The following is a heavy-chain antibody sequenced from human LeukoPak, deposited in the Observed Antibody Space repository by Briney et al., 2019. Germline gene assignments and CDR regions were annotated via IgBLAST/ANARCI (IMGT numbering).Heavy chain of an antibody. J-gene: IGHJ4*02. CDR1: GFTFDDYA. D-gene: IGHD3-3*01. CDR3: AKDGDFWSGYVTPYYFDY. V-gene: IGHV3-9*01. CDR2: ISWNSGSI. Sequence: PGGSLRLSCAASGFTFDDYAMHWVRQAPGKGLEWVSGISWNSGSIGYADSVKGRFTISRDNAKNSLYLQMNSLRAEDTALYYRAKDGDFWSGYVTPYYFDYWGQGTLVTVSS.